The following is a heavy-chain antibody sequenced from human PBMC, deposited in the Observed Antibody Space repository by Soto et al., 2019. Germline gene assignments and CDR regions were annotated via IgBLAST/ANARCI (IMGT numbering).Heavy chain of an antibody. Sequence: EVQLVESGGGLVQPGGSLRLSCAASGFTFSSYSMNWVRQAPGKGLEWVSYISSSSSTIYYADSVKGRFTISRDNAKTSLSLQLTRLRAPDTAVYSSATAGDSTGSYNCFAPWGQRTLVSVSS. D-gene: IGHD3-22*01. J-gene: IGHJ5*02. CDR3: ATAGDSTGSYNCFAP. V-gene: IGHV3-48*01. CDR1: GFTFSSYS. CDR2: ISSSSSTI.